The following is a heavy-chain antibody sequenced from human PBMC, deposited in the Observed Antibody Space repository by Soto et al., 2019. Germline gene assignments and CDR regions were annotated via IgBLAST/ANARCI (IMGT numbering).Heavy chain of an antibody. D-gene: IGHD3-10*01. J-gene: IGHJ5*02. Sequence: SETLSLTCTVSGGSISSSSYYWGWIRQPPGKGLEWIGSIYYSGSTYYNPSLKSRVTISVDTSKNQFSLKLSSVTAADTAVYYCASTGPNNYYGSGSYYERHGMAKNWFDPWGQGTLVTVSS. V-gene: IGHV4-39*01. CDR3: ASTGPNNYYGSGSYYERHGMAKNWFDP. CDR2: IYYSGST. CDR1: GGSISSSSYY.